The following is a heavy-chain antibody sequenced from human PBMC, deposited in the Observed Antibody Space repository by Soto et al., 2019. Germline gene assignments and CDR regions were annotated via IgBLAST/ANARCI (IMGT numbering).Heavy chain of an antibody. CDR1: GFTYSVTW. J-gene: IGHJ4*02. CDR3: VRGGGHFAN. CDR2: IKQDGSDK. Sequence: EVQLVESGGGLVQPGGSLRLSCAASGFTYSVTWMSWVRQPPGKGLEWVANIKQDGSDKNYVDSVKGRFTISRDNTKNSLFLQMNSLRAEDTAVYYCVRGGGHFANWGQGTLVNVSS. V-gene: IGHV3-7*03.